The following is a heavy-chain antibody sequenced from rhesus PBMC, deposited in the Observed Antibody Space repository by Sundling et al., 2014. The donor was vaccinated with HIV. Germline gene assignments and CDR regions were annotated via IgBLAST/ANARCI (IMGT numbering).Heavy chain of an antibody. D-gene: IGHD6-25*01. V-gene: IGHV3-184*01. J-gene: IGHJ4*01. CDR3: TRDLYSGGVFDY. CDR1: GFTLSDHY. Sequence: EVQLVESGGGLVQPGGSLRLSCAASGFTLSDHYIYWVRQAPGKGLEWVGFIRSKDFGGTAEYAASVKGRFTISRDDSRNIAYIQMNRLKTEDTAVYYCTRDLYSGGVFDYWGQGVLVTVSS. CDR2: IRSKDFGGTA.